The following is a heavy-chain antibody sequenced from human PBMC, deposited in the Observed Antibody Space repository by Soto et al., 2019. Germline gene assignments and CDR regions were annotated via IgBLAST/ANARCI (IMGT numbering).Heavy chain of an antibody. CDR3: ASMVYHYCSGSYPLDY. D-gene: IGHD3-10*01. V-gene: IGHV4-59*01. J-gene: IGHJ4*02. CDR2: IYNTGSS. Sequence: PSETLSLTCTVAGDSISRYYWSWIRQSPGKGLEWIGYIYNTGSSNYNPSLESRVTISVDTSKNQFSLKLTSVTAADTAVYYCASMVYHYCSGSYPLDYWGQGTLVTVS. CDR1: GDSISRYY.